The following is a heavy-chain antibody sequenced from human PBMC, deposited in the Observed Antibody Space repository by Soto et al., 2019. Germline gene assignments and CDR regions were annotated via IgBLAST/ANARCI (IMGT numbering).Heavy chain of an antibody. J-gene: IGHJ4*01. CDR3: ARHSGYYYFFDY. D-gene: IGHD5-12*01. Sequence: ASVKVSCKASGGTPSNSAISWVRQAPGQGLEWMGWINPNNGDTNYAQKFQGRVSMTRDTSTSTAYMELSSLRFDDTAVYYCARHSGYYYFFDYWG. CDR2: INPNNGDT. CDR1: GGTPSNSA. V-gene: IGHV1-2*02.